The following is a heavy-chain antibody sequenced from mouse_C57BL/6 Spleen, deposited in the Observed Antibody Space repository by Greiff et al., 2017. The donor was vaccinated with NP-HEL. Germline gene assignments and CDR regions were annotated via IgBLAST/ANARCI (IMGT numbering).Heavy chain of an antibody. J-gene: IGHJ4*01. V-gene: IGHV1-53*01. Sequence: VQLQQPGTELVKPGASVKLSCKASGYTFTSYWMHWVKQRPGQGLEWIGNINPSNGGTNYNEKFKSKATLTVDKSSSTAYMQLSSLTSEDSAVYYCARVLNPVRGAMDYWGQGTSVTVSS. CDR3: ARVLNPVRGAMDY. CDR1: GYTFTSYW. CDR2: INPSNGGT. D-gene: IGHD2-14*01.